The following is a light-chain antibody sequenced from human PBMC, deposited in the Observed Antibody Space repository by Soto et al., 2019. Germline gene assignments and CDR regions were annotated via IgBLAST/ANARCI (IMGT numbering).Light chain of an antibody. CDR1: QNINAW. J-gene: IGKJ5*01. CDR3: QQRSNCPIT. Sequence: DIQMTQFPSSLSASVGDRVTITCRASQNINAWLAWYQQKPGKAPKLLISDASSLESGVPSRFSGSGSGTEFTLTISSLEPEDFAVYYCQQRSNCPITFGQGTRLEIK. V-gene: IGKV1-5*01. CDR2: DAS.